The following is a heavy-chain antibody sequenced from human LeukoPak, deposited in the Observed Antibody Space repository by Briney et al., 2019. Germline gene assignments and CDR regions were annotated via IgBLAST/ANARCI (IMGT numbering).Heavy chain of an antibody. V-gene: IGHV3-7*04. CDR1: GFPFSSYW. CDR2: IKQDGSKK. Sequence: GGSLRLSCVASGFPFSSYWMTWVRQAPGKGLEWVANIKQDGSKKTYVDSVKGRFTISRDNAKNSLYLQMNSLRAEDTAIYYCTRVGYIDEGIDYWGQGTLVTVSS. CDR3: TRVGYIDEGIDY. D-gene: IGHD5-24*01. J-gene: IGHJ4*02.